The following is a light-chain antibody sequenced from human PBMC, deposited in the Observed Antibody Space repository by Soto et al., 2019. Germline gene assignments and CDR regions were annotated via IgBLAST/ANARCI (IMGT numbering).Light chain of an antibody. CDR3: QQYHSYYPWT. J-gene: IGKJ1*01. V-gene: IGKV1-5*03. Sequence: DIQMTQSPSTLSASVGDRVTITCRASQSISSWLAWYQQKPGKAPKLLIYKASSLESGVPSRFSGSGSGTDFSLTITSLQPDDSATYYCQQYHSYYPWTFGQGTKVDI. CDR2: KAS. CDR1: QSISSW.